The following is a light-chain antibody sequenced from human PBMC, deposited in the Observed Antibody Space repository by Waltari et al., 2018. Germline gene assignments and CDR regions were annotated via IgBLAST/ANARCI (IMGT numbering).Light chain of an antibody. CDR2: AAS. V-gene: IGKV1-39*01. CDR3: QQSYSTPWT. J-gene: IGKJ1*01. CDR1: QSIRSY. Sequence: DIQMTQSPSSLSASVGDRVTITCRASQSIRSYLNWYQQKPGKAPKVLIYAASSLQSGVPSRFTGSGSGTDFTLTISGLQPEDFVTYYCQQSYSTPWTFGQGTKVEIK.